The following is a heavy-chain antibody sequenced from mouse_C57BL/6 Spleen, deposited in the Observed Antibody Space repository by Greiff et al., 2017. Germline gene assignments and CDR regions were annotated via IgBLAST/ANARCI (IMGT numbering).Heavy chain of an antibody. CDR2: IHPNSGST. CDR1: GYTFTSYW. J-gene: IGHJ4*01. CDR3: AIYDGYYAMDY. D-gene: IGHD2-3*01. V-gene: IGHV1-64*01. Sequence: QVQLQQPGAELVKPGASVKLSCKASGYTFTSYWMHWVKQRPGQGLEWIGMIHPNSGSTNYNEKFKSKATLTVDKSSSTAYMQLSSLTSEDSAVYYCAIYDGYYAMDYWGQGTSVTVSS.